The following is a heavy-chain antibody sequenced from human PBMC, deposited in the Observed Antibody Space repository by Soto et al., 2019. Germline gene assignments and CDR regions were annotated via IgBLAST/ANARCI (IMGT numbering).Heavy chain of an antibody. CDR1: GFTFSSYA. Sequence: AGGSLRLSCLASGFTFSSYAMSWVRQAPGKGLEWVSAISGSGGSTYYADSVKGRFTISRDNSKNTLYLQMNSLRAEDTAVYYCAKSEASTQSNYYYGMDVWGQGTTVTVSS. V-gene: IGHV3-23*01. D-gene: IGHD6-6*01. CDR2: ISGSGGST. CDR3: AKSEASTQSNYYYGMDV. J-gene: IGHJ6*02.